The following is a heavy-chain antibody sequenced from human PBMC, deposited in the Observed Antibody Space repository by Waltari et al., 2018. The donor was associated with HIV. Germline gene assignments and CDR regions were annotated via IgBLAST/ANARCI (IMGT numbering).Heavy chain of an antibody. D-gene: IGHD5-18*01. CDR3: AKQMTALVPFDY. J-gene: IGHJ4*02. Sequence: QLQLQESGPGLVKPSETLSLTCSVSGGSISSSSYYWGWIRQPPGKGLEWIGSIYYSGSTYYNPSLKSRVTISVDTSKNQFSLNLNSVTAADTAVYFCAKQMTALVPFDYWGQGTLVTVSS. CDR1: GGSISSSSYY. V-gene: IGHV4-39*01. CDR2: IYYSGST.